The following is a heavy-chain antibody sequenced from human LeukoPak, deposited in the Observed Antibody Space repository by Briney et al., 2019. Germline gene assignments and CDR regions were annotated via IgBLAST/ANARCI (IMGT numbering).Heavy chain of an antibody. Sequence: SVKVSCKASGGTFSSYAISWVRQAPGQGLEWMGGIIPIFGTANYAQKFQGRVTITADESTSTAYMELSSLRSEDTAVYYCARGVLRYFGGYYYYMDVWGKGTTVTISS. J-gene: IGHJ6*03. V-gene: IGHV1-69*01. CDR1: GGTFSSYA. D-gene: IGHD3-9*01. CDR2: IIPIFGTA. CDR3: ARGVLRYFGGYYYYMDV.